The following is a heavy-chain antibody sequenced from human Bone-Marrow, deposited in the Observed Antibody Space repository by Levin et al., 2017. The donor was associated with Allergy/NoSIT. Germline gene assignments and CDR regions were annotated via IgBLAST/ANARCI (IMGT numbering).Heavy chain of an antibody. CDR1: GGTFSSYA. CDR2: IIPIFGTA. J-gene: IGHJ5*02. V-gene: IGHV1-69*06. D-gene: IGHD3-3*01. Sequence: SVKVSCKASGGTFSSYAISWVRQAPGQGLEWMGGIIPIFGTANYAQKFQGRVTITADKSTSTAYMELSSLRSEDTAVYYCARGQYYDFWSGSTNNWFDPWGQGTLVTVSS. CDR3: ARGQYYDFWSGSTNNWFDP.